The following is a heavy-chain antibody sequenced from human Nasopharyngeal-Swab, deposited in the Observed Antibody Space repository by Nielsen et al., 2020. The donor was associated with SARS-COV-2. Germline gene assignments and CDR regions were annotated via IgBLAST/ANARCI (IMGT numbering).Heavy chain of an antibody. Sequence: ASVKVSCKASGYTFTSYGISWVRQAPGQGLEWMGWISAYNGNTNYAQKLQGRVTMTTDTSTSTVYMELSSLRSEDTAVYYCARVAYYYGSGSYKSPLSFDPWGQGTLVTVSS. D-gene: IGHD3-10*01. CDR2: ISAYNGNT. CDR1: GYTFTSYG. CDR3: ARVAYYYGSGSYKSPLSFDP. V-gene: IGHV1-18*01. J-gene: IGHJ5*02.